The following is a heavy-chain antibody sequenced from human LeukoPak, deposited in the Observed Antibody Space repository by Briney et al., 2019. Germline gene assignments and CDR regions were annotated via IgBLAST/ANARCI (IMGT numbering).Heavy chain of an antibody. CDR1: GYTFTSYG. Sequence: ASVKVSCKASGYTFTSYGISWVRQAPGQGLEWMGWISAYNGNTNYAQKLQGRVTMTTDTSTSTAYMELRSLRSDDTAVYYCARDRLRITMVRGVIIFDRTDYWGQGTLVTVSS. V-gene: IGHV1-18*01. J-gene: IGHJ4*02. CDR3: ARDRLRITMVRGVIIFDRTDY. D-gene: IGHD3-10*01. CDR2: ISAYNGNT.